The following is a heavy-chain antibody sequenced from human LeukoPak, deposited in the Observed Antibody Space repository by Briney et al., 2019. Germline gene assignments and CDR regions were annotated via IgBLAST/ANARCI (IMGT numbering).Heavy chain of an antibody. CDR3: AKPLTAAAGFDY. J-gene: IGHJ4*02. Sequence: KSGGSLRLSCAASGFTFSDYYMSWIRQAPGKGLEWVSYISSSGSTIYYADSVKGRFTISRDNAKNSLYLQMNSLRAEDTAVYYCAKPLTAAAGFDYWGQGTLVTVSS. CDR2: ISSSGSTI. D-gene: IGHD6-13*01. V-gene: IGHV3-11*01. CDR1: GFTFSDYY.